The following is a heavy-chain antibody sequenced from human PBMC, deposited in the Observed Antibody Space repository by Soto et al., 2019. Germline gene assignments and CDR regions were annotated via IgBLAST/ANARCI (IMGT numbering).Heavy chain of an antibody. J-gene: IGHJ4*02. V-gene: IGHV3-23*01. CDR3: AKGGDVYCSTTSCLFHFDY. CDR2: ISGSADAT. D-gene: IGHD2-2*01. Sequence: EVQLLESGGGLVQTGGSLRLSCAASGYTCSTYAMSWVRQAPGKGLEWVSTISGSADATFYADSVKGRFAIFRDNSRTMFYLQMNSLRAEDTAVYYCAKGGDVYCSTTSCLFHFDYCGPGTLATVSS. CDR1: GYTCSTYA.